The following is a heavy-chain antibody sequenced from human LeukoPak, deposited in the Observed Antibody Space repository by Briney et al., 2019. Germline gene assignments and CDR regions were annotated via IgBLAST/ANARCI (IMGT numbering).Heavy chain of an antibody. Sequence: SETLSLTCAVYGGSFSGYYWSWIRQPPGKGLEWSGEINHSGSTNYNPSLKSRVTISVDTSKNQFSLKLSSVTAADTAVYYCARGAVHHYYGMDVWGQGTTVTVSS. CDR2: INHSGST. V-gene: IGHV4-34*01. CDR3: ARGAVHHYYGMDV. CDR1: GGSFSGYY. D-gene: IGHD1-1*01. J-gene: IGHJ6*02.